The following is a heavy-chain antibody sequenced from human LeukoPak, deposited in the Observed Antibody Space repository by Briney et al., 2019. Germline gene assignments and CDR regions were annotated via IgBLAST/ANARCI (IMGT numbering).Heavy chain of an antibody. D-gene: IGHD3-3*01. CDR2: INHSGST. J-gene: IGHJ6*02. CDR3: ASDPYYDFWSGYHYDYYGMDV. V-gene: IGHV4-34*01. Sequence: SETLSLTCAVYGGSFSGYYWSWIRQPPGKGLEWIGEINHSGSTYYNPSLKSRVTISVDTSKNQFSLKLSSVTAADTAVYYCASDPYYDFWSGYHYDYYGMDVWGQGTTVTVSS. CDR1: GGSFSGYY.